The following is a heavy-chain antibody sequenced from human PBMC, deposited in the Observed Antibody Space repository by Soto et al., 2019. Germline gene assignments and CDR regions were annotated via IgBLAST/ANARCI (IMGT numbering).Heavy chain of an antibody. CDR1: GFTFSSYG. CDR2: IWYDGSNK. V-gene: IGHV3-33*01. CDR3: ARAGYSYGSAY. Sequence: VQLVESGGGVVQPGRSLRLSCAASGFTFSSYGMHWVRQAPGKGLEWVAVIWYDGSNKYYADSVKGRFTISRDNSKNTLYLQMNSLRAEDTAVYYCARAGYSYGSAYWGQGTLVTVSS. J-gene: IGHJ4*02. D-gene: IGHD5-18*01.